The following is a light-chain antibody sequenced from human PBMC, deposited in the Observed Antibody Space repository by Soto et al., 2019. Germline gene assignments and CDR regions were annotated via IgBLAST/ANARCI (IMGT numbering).Light chain of an antibody. J-gene: IGKJ1*01. CDR3: QQYNSWLWT. CDR1: QSVSSK. CDR2: GAS. Sequence: EIVMTPSPASLSVSPWERAALSFRASQSVSSKLAWYQQKPGQAPRLLIYGASTRATGIPARFSGSGSGTEFTLIISSLQSEDSAVYYCQQYNSWLWTFGQGTKVDIK. V-gene: IGKV3-15*01.